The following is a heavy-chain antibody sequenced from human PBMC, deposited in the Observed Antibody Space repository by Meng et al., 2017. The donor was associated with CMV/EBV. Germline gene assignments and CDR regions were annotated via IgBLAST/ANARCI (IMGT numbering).Heavy chain of an antibody. D-gene: IGHD5-24*01. Sequence: QLVVSGAEVTEPGVSVKVSCKASGGTFSSYAISRARQAPGQGLEWMGGIIPIFGTANYAQKFQGRVTIPADESTSTAYMELSSLRSEDTAVYYCARMPRDGYNYIDYWGQGTLVTVSS. CDR3: ARMPRDGYNYIDY. V-gene: IGHV1-69*12. CDR1: GGTFSSYA. CDR2: IIPIFGTA. J-gene: IGHJ4*02.